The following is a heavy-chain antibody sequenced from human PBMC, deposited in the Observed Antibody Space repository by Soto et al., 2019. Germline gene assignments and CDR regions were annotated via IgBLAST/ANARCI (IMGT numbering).Heavy chain of an antibody. D-gene: IGHD6-13*01. V-gene: IGHV3-30*18. J-gene: IGHJ6*02. CDR2: ISYDGSNK. CDR1: GFTFISYG. CDR3: AKDYLASNSSSWYYFYYYYYGMDV. Sequence: WGSLRLSCAASGFTFISYGMHFFRQSPCKWLEWVAVISYDGSNKYYADSVKGRFTISRDNSKNTLYLQMNSLRAEDTAVYYCAKDYLASNSSSWYYFYYYYYGMDVWGQGTTVTVSS.